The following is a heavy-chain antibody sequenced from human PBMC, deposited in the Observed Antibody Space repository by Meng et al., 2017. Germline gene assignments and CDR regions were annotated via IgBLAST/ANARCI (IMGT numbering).Heavy chain of an antibody. V-gene: IGHV3-23*01. J-gene: IGHJ4*02. D-gene: IGHD3-9*01. CDR1: GFTLSNDA. CDR3: AKRDILTGYNDY. CDR2: ITGSVVST. Sequence: VHWWGLGGGLRHPGGDMSRCFAASGFTLSNDAMNWVRQSRGKGLEWVSTITGSVVSTYNADSVKGRFTSFRENSKNTLYLQMNSLRAEDTAVFYCAKRDILTGYNDYWGQGTLVTVSS.